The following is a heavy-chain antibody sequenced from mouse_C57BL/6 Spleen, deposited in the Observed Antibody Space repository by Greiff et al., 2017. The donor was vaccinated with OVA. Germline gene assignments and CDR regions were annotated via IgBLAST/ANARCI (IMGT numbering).Heavy chain of an antibody. CDR2: IYPGSGST. J-gene: IGHJ2*01. Sequence: QVQLKQPGAELVKPGASVKMSCKASGYTFTSYWITWVKQRPGQGLEWIGDIYPGSGSTNYNEKFKSKATLTVDTSSSTAYMQLSSLTSEDSAVYYCARQIYYGNYFDYWGQGTTLTVSS. D-gene: IGHD2-1*01. V-gene: IGHV1-55*01. CDR3: ARQIYYGNYFDY. CDR1: GYTFTSYW.